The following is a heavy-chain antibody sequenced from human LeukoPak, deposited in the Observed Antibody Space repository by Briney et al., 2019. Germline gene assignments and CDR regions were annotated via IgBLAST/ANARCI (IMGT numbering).Heavy chain of an antibody. CDR3: ARHGGRDY. V-gene: IGHV1-2*02. J-gene: IGHJ4*02. Sequence: ASVKVSCKASGYTFTGFYMHWVRQAPGQGLEWMGWINPDSGGTNYAQKFQGRVTVTRDTSISTAYMELSRLTSDDTAVYYCARHGGRDYWGQGTLVTVSS. CDR2: INPDSGGT. CDR1: GYTFTGFY.